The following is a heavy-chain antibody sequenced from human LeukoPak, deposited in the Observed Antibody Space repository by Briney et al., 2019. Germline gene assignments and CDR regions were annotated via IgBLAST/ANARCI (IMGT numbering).Heavy chain of an antibody. CDR1: GYSFTSCW. D-gene: IGHD5-24*01. Sequence: GESLKISCKGSGYSFTSCWIGWVRQMPGKGLEWMGIIYPGDSDTRYSPSFQGQVTISADKSITTAYLQWSSLKASHTAMYYCARREMATKRAVKPADYWGQGTLVTVSS. V-gene: IGHV5-51*01. CDR2: IYPGDSDT. J-gene: IGHJ4*02. CDR3: ARREMATKRAVKPADY.